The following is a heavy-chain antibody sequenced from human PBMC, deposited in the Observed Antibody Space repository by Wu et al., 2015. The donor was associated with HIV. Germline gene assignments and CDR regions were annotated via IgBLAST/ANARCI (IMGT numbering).Heavy chain of an antibody. CDR2: INCKSGAT. J-gene: IGHJ6*04. CDR3: ARVSPPDV. CDR1: GYIFTDYY. V-gene: IGHV1-2*02. Sequence: QVRLVQSGSEVKKPGASVKVSCKTSGYIFTDYYIHWVRQAPGQGLEWMGWINCKSGATFYTQKFQGRVTMTRDTSNSTVYMELNRLNSDDTAVYYCARVSPPDVWGKGTTVTVSS.